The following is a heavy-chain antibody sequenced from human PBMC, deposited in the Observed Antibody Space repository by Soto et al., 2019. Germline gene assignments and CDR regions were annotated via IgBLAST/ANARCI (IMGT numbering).Heavy chain of an antibody. D-gene: IGHD6-19*01. V-gene: IGHV4-59*01. CDR1: GGSISSYY. Sequence: SETLSLTCTVSGGSISSYYWSWIRQPPGKGLEWIGYIYYSGSTNYNPSLKSRVNISVDTSKNQFSLKLSSVTAANTAVYYCARATLGAVAADYWGQGTLVTVSS. CDR3: ARATLGAVAADY. CDR2: IYYSGST. J-gene: IGHJ4*02.